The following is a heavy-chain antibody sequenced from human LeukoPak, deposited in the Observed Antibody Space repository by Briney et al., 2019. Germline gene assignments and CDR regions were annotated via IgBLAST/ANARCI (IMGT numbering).Heavy chain of an antibody. D-gene: IGHD2-2*01. CDR2: ISYDGSNK. V-gene: IGHV3-30*18. CDR3: AKCIVVVPAALYYYYGMDV. Sequence: GGSLRLSCAASGFTFSSYAMSWVRQAPGKGLEWVAVISYDGSNKYYADSVKGRFTISRDNSKNTLYLQMNSLRAEDTAVYYCAKCIVVVPAALYYYYGMDVWGQGTTVTVSS. CDR1: GFTFSSYA. J-gene: IGHJ6*02.